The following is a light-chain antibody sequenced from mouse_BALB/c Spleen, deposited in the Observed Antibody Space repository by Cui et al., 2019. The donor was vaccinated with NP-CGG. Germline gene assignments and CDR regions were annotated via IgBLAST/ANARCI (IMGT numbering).Light chain of an antibody. CDR1: TGAVTTSNY. CDR2: GTN. Sequence: AVVTHASALTTSPGETVTLTCRSSTGAVTTSNYANWVQEKPDHLFTGLIGGTNNRAPGVPARFSGSLIGDKAALTITGAQTEDEAIYFCVLWYSNHWVFGGGTKLTVL. V-gene: IGLV1*01. J-gene: IGLJ1*01. CDR3: VLWYSNHWV.